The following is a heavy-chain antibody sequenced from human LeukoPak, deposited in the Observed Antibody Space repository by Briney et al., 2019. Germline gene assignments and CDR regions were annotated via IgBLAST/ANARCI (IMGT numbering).Heavy chain of an antibody. CDR2: ISWDGGST. J-gene: IGHJ4*02. D-gene: IGHD6-6*01. Sequence: GGSLRLSCAASGFFFDDYSMHWVRQAPGKGLEWVSLISWDGGSTYYADSVKGRFTISRDNSRNSLFLQMHSLRGEDTALYYCAKGGRIAARQHLDYWGQGTLVTVSS. CDR1: GFFFDDYS. V-gene: IGHV3-43D*03. CDR3: AKGGRIAARQHLDY.